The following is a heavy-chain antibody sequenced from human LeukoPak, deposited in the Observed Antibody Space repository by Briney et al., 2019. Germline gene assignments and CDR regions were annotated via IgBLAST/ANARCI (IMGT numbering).Heavy chain of an antibody. J-gene: IGHJ4*02. D-gene: IGHD5-24*01. CDR2: IKQDGSKK. CDR1: GFPFSSYW. V-gene: IGHV3-7*04. Sequence: GGSLRLSCGASGFPFSSYWMTWVRQAPGKGLEWVANIKQDGSKKSYVDSVKGRFTISRDNAKNSLYLQMNSLRAEGTAIYYCTRVGYIDEGIDYWGQGTLVTVPS. CDR3: TRVGYIDEGIDY.